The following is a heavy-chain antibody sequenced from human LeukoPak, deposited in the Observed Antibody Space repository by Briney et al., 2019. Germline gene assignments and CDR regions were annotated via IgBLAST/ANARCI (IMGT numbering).Heavy chain of an antibody. CDR3: AKDNTAFRPHYYYMDV. D-gene: IGHD5-18*01. J-gene: IGHJ6*03. CDR2: INSDGSST. Sequence: GGSLRLSCAASGFTFSSYWMHWVRQAPGKGLVWVSRINSDGSSTSYADSVKGRFTISRDNAKNSLYLQMNSLRAEDTALYYCAKDNTAFRPHYYYMDVWGKGTTVTVSS. CDR1: GFTFSSYW. V-gene: IGHV3-74*01.